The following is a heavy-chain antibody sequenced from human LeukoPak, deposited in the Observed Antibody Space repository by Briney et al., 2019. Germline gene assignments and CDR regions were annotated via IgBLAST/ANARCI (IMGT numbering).Heavy chain of an antibody. V-gene: IGHV3-23*01. CDR2: ISDSGDST. D-gene: IGHD5-12*01. Sequence: GGSLRLSCAASGFTFSTYAMTWIRQAPGKGLEWVSAISDSGDSTNYADSVKGRFTISRDNSKNTLYLQMNSLRAEDTAVYYCARGYSGYFYYWGQGTLVTVSS. CDR1: GFTFSTYA. J-gene: IGHJ4*02. CDR3: ARGYSGYFYY.